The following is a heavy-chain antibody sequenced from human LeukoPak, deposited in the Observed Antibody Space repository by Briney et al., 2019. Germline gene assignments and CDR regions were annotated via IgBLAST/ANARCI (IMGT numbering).Heavy chain of an antibody. CDR2: IHYSGST. J-gene: IGHJ4*02. CDR3: ARCSGGSCYGDY. Sequence: PSETLSLTCTVSGGSINSYYWSWIRQPPGRGLEWIGSIHYSGSTSYNPSLRSRVTISVDKSKNQFFLKLSSVTATDTAVYYCARCSGGSCYGDYWGQGTLVTVSS. D-gene: IGHD2-15*01. CDR1: GGSINSYY. V-gene: IGHV4-59*01.